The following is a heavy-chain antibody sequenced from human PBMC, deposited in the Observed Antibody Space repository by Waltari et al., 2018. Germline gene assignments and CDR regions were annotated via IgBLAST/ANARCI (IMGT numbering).Heavy chain of an antibody. CDR2: IYYRGNT. V-gene: IGHV4-59*08. Sequence: QVQLQESGPGLVKPSETLSLTCTVSGGSINNYYWRWIRQPPGKGLEWIGYIYYRGNTIYNPSLESRVTMSADTSKNQFSLKLSSVTAADTAVYYCARGMSSVWYGPFDYWGQGTLVTVSS. CDR1: GGSINNYY. CDR3: ARGMSSVWYGPFDY. J-gene: IGHJ4*02. D-gene: IGHD6-19*01.